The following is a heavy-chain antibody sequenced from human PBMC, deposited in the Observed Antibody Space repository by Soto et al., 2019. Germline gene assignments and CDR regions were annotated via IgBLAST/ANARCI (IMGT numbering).Heavy chain of an antibody. V-gene: IGHV1-2*04. J-gene: IGHJ6*02. CDR3: ARGSTYYYYYGMDV. CDR2: INPNSGGT. Sequence: QVQLVQSGAEVKKPGASVKVSCKASGHTFTGYYMHWVRQAPGQGLEWMGWINPNSGGTNYAQKVQGWVTMTRDTSLSTGYMELSRLRSDDTAVYYCARGSTYYYYYGMDVWGQGTTVTVSS. CDR1: GHTFTGYY.